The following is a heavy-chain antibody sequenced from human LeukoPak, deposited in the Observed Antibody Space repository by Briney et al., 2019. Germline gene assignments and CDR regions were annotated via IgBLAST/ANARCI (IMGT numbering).Heavy chain of an antibody. V-gene: IGHV3-9*03. J-gene: IGHJ4*02. Sequence: GGSLRLSCAASGFTFDDYAMHWVRQAPGKGLEWVSGISWNSGSIGYADSVKGRFTISRDNAKNSLYLQMNSLRAEDMALYYCAKDMEYSSSLTFDYWGQGTLVTVSS. D-gene: IGHD6-6*01. CDR2: ISWNSGSI. CDR1: GFTFDDYA. CDR3: AKDMEYSSSLTFDY.